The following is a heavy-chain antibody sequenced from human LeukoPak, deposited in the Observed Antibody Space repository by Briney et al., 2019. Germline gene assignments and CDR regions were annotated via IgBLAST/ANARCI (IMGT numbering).Heavy chain of an antibody. J-gene: IGHJ4*02. D-gene: IGHD3-22*01. V-gene: IGHV3-30-3*01. Sequence: PGRSLRLSCAASGFTFSSYAMHWVRQAPGKGLEWVAVISYDGSNKYYADSVKGRFTISRDNSKNTLYLQMNSLRAEDTAVYYCARDNGDYYDSSGYYYWGQGTLVTVSS. CDR3: ARDNGDYYDSSGYYY. CDR1: GFTFSSYA. CDR2: ISYDGSNK.